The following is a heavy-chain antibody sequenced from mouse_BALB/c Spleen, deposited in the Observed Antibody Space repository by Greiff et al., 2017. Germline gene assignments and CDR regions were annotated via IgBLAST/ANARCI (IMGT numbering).Heavy chain of an antibody. CDR3: ARSSYGNYFDY. CDR1: GFAFSSYD. Sequence: EVQVVESGGGLVKPGGSLKLSCAASGFAFSSYDMSWVRQTPEKRLEWVAYISSGGGSTYYPDTVKGRFTISRDNAKNTLYLQMSSLKSEDTAMYYCARSSYGNYFDYWGQGTTLTVSS. J-gene: IGHJ2*01. D-gene: IGHD2-10*02. V-gene: IGHV5-12-1*01. CDR2: ISSGGGST.